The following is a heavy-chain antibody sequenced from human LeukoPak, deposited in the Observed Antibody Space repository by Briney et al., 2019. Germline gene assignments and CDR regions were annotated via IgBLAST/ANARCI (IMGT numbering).Heavy chain of an antibody. CDR1: GYTFTGYY. J-gene: IGHJ6*02. CDR3: ARGTYSSGWFYYGMDV. V-gene: IGHV1-2*02. CDR2: INPNSGGT. D-gene: IGHD6-19*01. Sequence: GASVKVSCKASGYTFTGYYMHWVRQAPGQGLEWMGWINPNSGGTNYAQKFQGRVTMTRDTSISTAYMELSRPRSDDTAVYYCARGTYSSGWFYYGMDVWGQGTTVTVSS.